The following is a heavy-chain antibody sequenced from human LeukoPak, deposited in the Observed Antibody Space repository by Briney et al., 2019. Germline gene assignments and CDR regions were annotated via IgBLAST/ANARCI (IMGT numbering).Heavy chain of an antibody. D-gene: IGHD3-16*02. CDR3: ARRPYDYVWGSYRQALLDY. CDR1: GFTFSDYY. V-gene: IGHV3-11*01. J-gene: IGHJ4*02. Sequence: PGGSLRLSCAASGFTFSDYYMSWIRQAPGKGLEWVSYISSSGSTIYYADSVKGRFTISRDNAKNSLYLQMNSLRAEDTAVYYCARRPYDYVWGSYRQALLDYWGQGTLVTVSS. CDR2: ISSSGSTI.